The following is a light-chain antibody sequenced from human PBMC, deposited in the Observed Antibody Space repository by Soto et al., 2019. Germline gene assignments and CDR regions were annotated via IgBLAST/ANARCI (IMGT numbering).Light chain of an antibody. J-gene: IGKJ1*01. CDR3: QQYNSHSWT. CDR1: QSISSW. V-gene: IGKV1-5*01. CDR2: DAS. Sequence: DIQMTQSPSTLSASVGDRVTITCRASQSISSWLAWYQQKPGKAPKLLIYDASSLESGVPSRFSGSGSGTAFTLTISSLQPDDFATDYCQQYNSHSWTFGQGTKVEIK.